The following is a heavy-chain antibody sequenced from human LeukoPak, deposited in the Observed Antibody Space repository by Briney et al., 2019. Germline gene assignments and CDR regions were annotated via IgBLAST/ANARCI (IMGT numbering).Heavy chain of an antibody. CDR3: ASYYYGSGTSLGY. V-gene: IGHV3-7*01. J-gene: IGHJ4*02. Sequence: GGSLRLSCAASGFTFSGYWVTWVRQAPGKGLEWVANINQAASEKYYVGSVKGRFTISRDNAKNSLYLQMNSLRAEDTAVYYCASYYYGSGTSLGYWGQGTLVTVSS. D-gene: IGHD3-10*01. CDR1: GFTFSGYW. CDR2: INQAASEK.